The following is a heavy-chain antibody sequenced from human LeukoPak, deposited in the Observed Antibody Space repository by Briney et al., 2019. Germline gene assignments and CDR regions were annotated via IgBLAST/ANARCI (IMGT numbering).Heavy chain of an antibody. CDR3: ARATSGYFDPDAFDI. CDR1: GGSISSYY. D-gene: IGHD3-9*01. CDR2: IYYSGST. J-gene: IGHJ3*02. V-gene: IGHV4-59*01. Sequence: SETLSLTCTVSGGSISSYYWSWIRQPPGKGLEWIGYIYYSGSTNYNPSLKSRVTISVDTSKNQFSLKLSSVTAADTAVYYCARATSGYFDPDAFDIWGQGTMVTVSS.